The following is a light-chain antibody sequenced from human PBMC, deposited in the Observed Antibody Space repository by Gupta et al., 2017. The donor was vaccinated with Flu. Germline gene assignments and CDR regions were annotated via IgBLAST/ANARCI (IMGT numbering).Light chain of an antibody. CDR2: PNN. CDR1: SSSIRAGYD. Sequence: QSVLTQPPSVTGATGQRVSNPCTGCSSSIRAGYDVHWYQQFPGTPPKLLIYPNNNRPSGVPDLFSASKSGTSASLAIDGLQAEDEALYYCQSFDISLTAWVFGGGTRLTVL. CDR3: QSFDISLTAWV. V-gene: IGLV1-40*01. J-gene: IGLJ3*02.